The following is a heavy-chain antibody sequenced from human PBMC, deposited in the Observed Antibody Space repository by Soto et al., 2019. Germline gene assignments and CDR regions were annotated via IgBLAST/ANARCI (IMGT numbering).Heavy chain of an antibody. CDR1: GGTFSSYA. CDR3: AREIRLKWTGTSPPNWFDP. CDR2: IIPIFGTA. J-gene: IGHJ5*02. D-gene: IGHD3-9*01. Sequence: ASMKVSCKASGGTFSSYAISWVRQAPGQGLEWMGGIIPIFGTANYAQKFQGRVTITADESTSTAYMELSSLRSEDTAVYYCAREIRLKWTGTSPPNWFDPWGQGTLVTVSS. V-gene: IGHV1-69*13.